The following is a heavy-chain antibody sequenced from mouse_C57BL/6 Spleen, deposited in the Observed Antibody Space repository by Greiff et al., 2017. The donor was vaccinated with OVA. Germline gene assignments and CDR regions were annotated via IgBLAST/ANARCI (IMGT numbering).Heavy chain of an antibody. V-gene: IGHV1-69*01. CDR3: ARGGGNYFDY. D-gene: IGHD1-1*02. J-gene: IGHJ2*01. CDR2: IDPSDSYT. Sequence: QVQLQQPGAELVMPGASVKLSCKASGNTFTSYWMHWVKQRPGQGLEWIGEIDPSDSYTNYNQKFKGKSTLTVDKASSTAYMQLSSLTSEDSAVYYCARGGGNYFDYWGQGTTLTVSS. CDR1: GNTFTSYW.